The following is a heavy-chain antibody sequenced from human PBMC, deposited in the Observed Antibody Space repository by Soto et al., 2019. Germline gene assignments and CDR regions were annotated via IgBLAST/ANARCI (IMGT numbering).Heavy chain of an antibody. Sequence: QVQLVESGGGVVQPGRSLRLSCAASGFTLSNYAMHWVRQAPGKGLEWVALISYDGSNKYYADSVKGRFTISRDNSKNTLYLQMNSLRAEDTAVYYCAGVGYCISTSCYLNWFDPWGQGTLVTVSS. CDR1: GFTLSNYA. CDR2: ISYDGSNK. J-gene: IGHJ5*02. D-gene: IGHD2-2*01. CDR3: AGVGYCISTSCYLNWFDP. V-gene: IGHV3-30-3*01.